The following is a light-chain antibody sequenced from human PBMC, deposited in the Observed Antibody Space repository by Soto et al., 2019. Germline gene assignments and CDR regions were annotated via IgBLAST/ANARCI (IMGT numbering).Light chain of an antibody. CDR3: QQYNTYPLT. CDR2: KAS. V-gene: IGKV1-5*03. Sequence: DIQMTQSPSTLSASVGDRVTITCRASQSISTWLAWYQQKPGKAPKLLIYKASNLEDGVPSRFSGSGTGTEFTTTNSSLKPDDFATHYCQQYNTYPLTFGGGTTVEIK. J-gene: IGKJ4*01. CDR1: QSISTW.